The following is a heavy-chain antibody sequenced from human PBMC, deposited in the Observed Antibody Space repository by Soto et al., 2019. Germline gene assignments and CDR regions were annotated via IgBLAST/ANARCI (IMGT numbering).Heavy chain of an antibody. CDR1: GGSISSYY. D-gene: IGHD4-17*01. CDR3: ARLEHDYGDYNLYYFDY. V-gene: IGHV4-59*01. Sequence: SETLSLTCTVSGGSISSYYWSWIRQPPGKGLEWIGYIYYSGSTNYNPSLKSRVTISVDTSKNQFSLKLSSVTAADTAVYYCARLEHDYGDYNLYYFDYWGQGTLVTVSS. CDR2: IYYSGST. J-gene: IGHJ4*02.